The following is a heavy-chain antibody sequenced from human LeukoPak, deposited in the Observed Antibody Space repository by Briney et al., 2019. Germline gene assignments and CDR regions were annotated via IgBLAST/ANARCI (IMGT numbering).Heavy chain of an antibody. V-gene: IGHV3-43D*03. CDR3: AKDERKIPSGLFDF. CDR1: GFTFEDYG. J-gene: IGHJ4*02. Sequence: QPGGSLRLSCSASGFTFEDYGMHWVRQFPGGRLEWVSLINWDGSSSYSVDSVKGRFTISRDNSKNFLYLQMNDLRSEDTALYYCAKDERKIPSGLFDFWGRGTLVAVSS. D-gene: IGHD5-12*01. CDR2: INWDGSSS.